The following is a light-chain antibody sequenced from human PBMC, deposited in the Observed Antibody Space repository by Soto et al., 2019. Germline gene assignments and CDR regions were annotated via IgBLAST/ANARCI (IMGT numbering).Light chain of an antibody. CDR1: QSLSNSY. CDR2: GAS. J-gene: IGKJ1*01. CDR3: QQYDSSPRT. Sequence: EIVLTQSPGTLSLSPGERATLSCRASQSLSNSYLAWFQQKPGQAPRLLIYGASSRAYGIPDRFSGSGSGTDFSLTISRLEPEDFAVYYCQQYDSSPRTLGQGTKVEIK. V-gene: IGKV3-20*01.